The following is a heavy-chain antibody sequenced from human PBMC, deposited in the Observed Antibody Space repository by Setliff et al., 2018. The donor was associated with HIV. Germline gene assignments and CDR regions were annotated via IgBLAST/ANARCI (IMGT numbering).Heavy chain of an antibody. V-gene: IGHV1-24*01. J-gene: IGHJ3*02. CDR1: GNSLTESS. D-gene: IGHD2-15*01. Sequence: ASVKVSCKVSGNSLTESSMHWVRQAPGQGLEWMGGFDPEDGETIYAQKFQGRVTMTEDTSTDTGYMELSSLRSEDTALYYCSIGIGFCSGGSCWGIWGQGTMVTVSS. CDR3: SIGIGFCSGGSCWGI. CDR2: FDPEDGET.